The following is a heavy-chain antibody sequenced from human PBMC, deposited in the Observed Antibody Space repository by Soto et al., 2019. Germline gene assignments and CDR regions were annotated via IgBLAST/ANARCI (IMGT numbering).Heavy chain of an antibody. CDR3: ARHPPGELWFGESTAGKRRYYYGMDV. J-gene: IGHJ6*02. D-gene: IGHD3-10*01. Sequence: QLQLQESGPGLVKPSETMSLTCTVSGGSISSSSYYWGWIRQPPGKGLEWIGSIYYSGSTYDNPFLKSRFTLSVDTSKNQFSLKLRSVTAADTAVYYCARHPPGELWFGESTAGKRRYYYGMDVWGQGTTVTVSS. CDR1: GGSISSSSYY. CDR2: IYYSGST. V-gene: IGHV4-39*01.